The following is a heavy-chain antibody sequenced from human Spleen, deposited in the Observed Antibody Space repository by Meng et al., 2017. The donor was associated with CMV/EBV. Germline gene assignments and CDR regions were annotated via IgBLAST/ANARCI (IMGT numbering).Heavy chain of an antibody. CDR2: IYIGGTT. CDR1: GFTVSSNF. D-gene: IGHD6-19*01. CDR3: AKVAAVAGHFDY. Sequence: GESLKISCAASGFTVSSNFMNWVRQAPGKGLEWVSVIYIGGTTYYADSVKGRFTISRDNSKNTLYLQMNSLRAEDTAVYYCAKVAAVAGHFDYWGQGTLVTVSS. J-gene: IGHJ4*02. V-gene: IGHV3-53*01.